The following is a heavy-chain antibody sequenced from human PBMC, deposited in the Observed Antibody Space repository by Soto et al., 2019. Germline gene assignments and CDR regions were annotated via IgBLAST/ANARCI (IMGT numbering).Heavy chain of an antibody. CDR2: ISAYNGNT. CDR3: ARCGGDCQYYYYYYMDV. J-gene: IGHJ6*03. CDR1: GYTFTSYG. Sequence: ASVKVSCKASGYTFTSYGISWVRQAPGRGLEWMGWISAYNGNTNYAQKLQGRVTMTTDTSTSTAYMELRSLRSDDTAVYYCARCGGDCQYYYYYYMDVWGKGTTVTVSS. V-gene: IGHV1-18*01. D-gene: IGHD2-21*01.